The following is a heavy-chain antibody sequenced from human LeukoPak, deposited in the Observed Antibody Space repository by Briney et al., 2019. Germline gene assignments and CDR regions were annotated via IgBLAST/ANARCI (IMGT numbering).Heavy chain of an antibody. D-gene: IGHD2-2*01. J-gene: IGHJ4*02. V-gene: IGHV3-30*04. CDR1: GFTISTTA. Sequence: GGSLRLSCAASGFTISTTAMHWVRQAPGKGLEWVAVISFDGDAKYYADSVKGRFTISRDISTNTLYLQMNSLTGLDTAVYYCARAQLENCDMTSCYAFDEWGQGTLVTVSS. CDR2: ISFDGDAK. CDR3: ARAQLENCDMTSCYAFDE.